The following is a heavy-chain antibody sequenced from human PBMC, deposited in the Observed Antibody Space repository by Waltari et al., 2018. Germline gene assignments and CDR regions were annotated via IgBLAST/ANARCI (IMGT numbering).Heavy chain of an antibody. CDR3: ARYSGSYSWDDAFDI. Sequence: QVQLQESGPGLVKPSETLSLTCAVSGYSISSGYYWGWIRQPPGKGLEWIGSIYHSGSTYYNPSLKSRVTISVDTSKTQFSLTLSSVTAADTAVYYCARYSGSYSWDDAFDIWGQGTMVTVSS. J-gene: IGHJ3*02. CDR1: GYSISSGYY. V-gene: IGHV4-38-2*01. D-gene: IGHD1-26*01. CDR2: IYHSGST.